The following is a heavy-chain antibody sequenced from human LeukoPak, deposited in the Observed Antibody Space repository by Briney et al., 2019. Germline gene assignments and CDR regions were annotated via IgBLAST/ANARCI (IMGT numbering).Heavy chain of an antibody. D-gene: IGHD3-10*01. V-gene: IGHV3-74*01. CDR1: GFTFSSYW. J-gene: IGHJ4*02. Sequence: GGSLRLSCAASGFTFSSYWMHWVRQAPGKGLVWVSRIKIDGSSTFYADSVKGRFTISRDNAKNTLYLRMTSLRAEDTAVYYCARLGARSGSYDYWGQGTLVTVSS. CDR3: ARLGARSGSYDY. CDR2: IKIDGSST.